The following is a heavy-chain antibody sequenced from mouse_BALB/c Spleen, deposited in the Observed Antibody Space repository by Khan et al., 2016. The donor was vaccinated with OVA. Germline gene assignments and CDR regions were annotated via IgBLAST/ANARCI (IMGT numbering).Heavy chain of an antibody. D-gene: IGHD3-3*01. Sequence: EVQLQESGPGLVKPSQSLSLTCTVTGYSITSDYAWNWIRQFPGNKLEWMGYISYSGRTSYIPSLKSRISITRDTSKNQFFLPLNSVTTEDTATDYCLRGRAYWGQGTLVTVSA. CDR3: LRGRAY. CDR1: GYSITSDYA. V-gene: IGHV3-2*02. J-gene: IGHJ3*01. CDR2: ISYSGRT.